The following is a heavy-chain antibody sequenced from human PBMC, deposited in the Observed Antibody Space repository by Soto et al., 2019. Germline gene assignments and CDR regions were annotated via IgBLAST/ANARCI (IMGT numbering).Heavy chain of an antibody. Sequence: QVQLVQSGAEVKKPGASVKVSCKVSGYTLTELSMHWVRQTPGKGLEWMGGFDPEGGETIYAQKFQGRVTMTEDTYXXTAYMELSSLRSEDTAVYYCATFGSRSGDGGVIVYWGQGTLVTVSS. J-gene: IGHJ4*02. D-gene: IGHD3-16*01. CDR1: GYTLTELS. CDR3: ATFGSRSGDGGVIVY. V-gene: IGHV1-24*01. CDR2: FDPEGGET.